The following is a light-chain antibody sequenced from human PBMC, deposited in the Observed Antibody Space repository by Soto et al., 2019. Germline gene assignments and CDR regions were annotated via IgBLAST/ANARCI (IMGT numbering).Light chain of an antibody. V-gene: IGKV3-15*01. Sequence: EIVMTQSPATLSVSPGERATLSCRASQSVSSNLAWYQQKPGQAPRLLIYGATTRATGITARFSGSGSGTEFTLTISSLQSEDFADYYCQQYSNWPTFGRGTKVEIK. J-gene: IGKJ4*02. CDR3: QQYSNWPT. CDR2: GAT. CDR1: QSVSSN.